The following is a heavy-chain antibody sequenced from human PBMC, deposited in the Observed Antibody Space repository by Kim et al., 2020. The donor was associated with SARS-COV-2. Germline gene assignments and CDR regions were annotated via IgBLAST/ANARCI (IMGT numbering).Heavy chain of an antibody. J-gene: IGHJ4*02. CDR3: AKGSRGSGSSPWDY. CDR1: GFTFNNYA. D-gene: IGHD3-10*01. Sequence: GGSRRLSCAASGFTFNNYAMSWVRQAPGKGLEWVSAITGSGGSTYYADSVKGRFTISRDNSKNSLYLQMNSLRAEDTAVYYCAKGSRGSGSSPWDYWGQGTLVTVSS. CDR2: ITGSGGST. V-gene: IGHV3-23*01.